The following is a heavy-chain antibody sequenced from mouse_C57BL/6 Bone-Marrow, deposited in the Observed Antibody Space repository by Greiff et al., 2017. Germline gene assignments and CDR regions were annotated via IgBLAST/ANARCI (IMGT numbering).Heavy chain of an antibody. D-gene: IGHD2-3*01. CDR2: ISDGGSYT. J-gene: IGHJ3*01. V-gene: IGHV5-4*01. CDR1: GFTFSSYA. CDR3: ARGWLLRGAY. Sequence: DVHLVESGGGLVKPGGSLKLSCAASGFTFSSYAMSWVRQTPEKRLEWVATISDGGSYTYYPDNVKGRFTISRDNAKNNLYLQMSHLKSEDTAMYYCARGWLLRGAYWGQGTLVTVSA.